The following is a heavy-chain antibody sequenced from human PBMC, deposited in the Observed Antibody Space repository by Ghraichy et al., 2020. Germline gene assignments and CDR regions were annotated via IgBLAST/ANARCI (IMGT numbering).Heavy chain of an antibody. CDR2: INKVSNTI. J-gene: IGHJ4*02. CDR1: GFTFKDYN. D-gene: IGHD2-2*01. CDR3: ARGGAPAAIFEY. V-gene: IGHV3-48*02. Sequence: GESLNISCDSYGFTFKDYNMNWVRQVPGKGLEWVAYINKVSNTIYYADSVEGRFTVSRDMTSLYLQMNSLKDEDTGIYYCARGGAPAAIFEYWGQGTQVT.